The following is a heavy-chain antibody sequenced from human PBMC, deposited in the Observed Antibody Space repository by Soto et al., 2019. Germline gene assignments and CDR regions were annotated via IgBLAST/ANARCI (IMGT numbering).Heavy chain of an antibody. J-gene: IGHJ5*02. Sequence: QLQLQESGPGLVKPSETLSLTCTVSGGSISSSSYYWGWIRQPPGKGLEWIGNIYFAGSTDPSPSPKIRVTISVYPSKNQFSLKLSSVTAADTAVYYCARRRRETRGWFDPWGQGTLVIVSS. D-gene: IGHD3-10*01. CDR1: GGSISSSSYY. CDR3: ARRRRETRGWFDP. V-gene: IGHV4-39*01. CDR2: IYFAGST.